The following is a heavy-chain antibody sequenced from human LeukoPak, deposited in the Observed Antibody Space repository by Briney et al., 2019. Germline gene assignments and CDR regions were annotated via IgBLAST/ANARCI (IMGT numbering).Heavy chain of an antibody. D-gene: IGHD6-19*01. V-gene: IGHV1-46*01. CDR1: GGTFSSYA. CDR2: INPSGGST. CDR3: ARAPYSSGHDY. J-gene: IGHJ4*02. Sequence: ASVKVSCKASGGTFSSYAISWVRQAPGQGLEWMGIINPSGGSTSYAQKFQGRVTMTRDTSTSTVYMELSSLRSEDTAVYYCARAPYSSGHDYWGQGTLVTVSS.